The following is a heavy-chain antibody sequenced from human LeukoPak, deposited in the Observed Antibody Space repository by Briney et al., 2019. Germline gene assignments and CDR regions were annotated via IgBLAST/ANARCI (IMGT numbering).Heavy chain of an antibody. D-gene: IGHD4-17*01. V-gene: IGHV5-51*01. Sequence: GESLKISCKGSGYSFTSYWIGWVRQMPGRGLEWMGIIYPGDSDTRYSPSFQGHVTISADKSISTAYLQWSSLKASDTAIYFCARRPRDGDYAGNWFDPWGQGTLVTVSS. J-gene: IGHJ5*02. CDR2: IYPGDSDT. CDR1: GYSFTSYW. CDR3: ARRPRDGDYAGNWFDP.